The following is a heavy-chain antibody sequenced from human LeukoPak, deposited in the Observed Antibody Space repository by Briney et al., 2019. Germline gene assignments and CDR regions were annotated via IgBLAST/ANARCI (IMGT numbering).Heavy chain of an antibody. CDR3: AKLAGYGDSDPQLYYGLDV. D-gene: IGHD4-17*01. V-gene: IGHV4-59*01. Sequence: SETLSLTCTVSGVCISIYYWSCVRHTPGKGLVCIAYFLHSGDTKYSPSLKSRVTISIDMSKNQFSLKLQTVTAAETAVYYCAKLAGYGDSDPQLYYGLDVWGPGTTVIVSS. J-gene: IGHJ6*02. CDR1: GVCISIYY. CDR2: FLHSGDT.